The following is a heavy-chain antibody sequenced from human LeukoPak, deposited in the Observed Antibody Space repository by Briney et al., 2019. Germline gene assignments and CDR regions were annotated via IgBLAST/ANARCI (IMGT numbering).Heavy chain of an antibody. V-gene: IGHV4-4*07. J-gene: IGHJ5*02. CDR2: DYSNGHT. CDR3: AKEGTNDYSLDWFDP. D-gene: IGHD4-11*01. CDR1: GGSMSRSY. Sequence: SSATLSLTCTVSGGSMSRSYWSWSRQSAGEGVERVGIDYSNGHTNYNPSLKSRVTVSADTSKNQFSLKLPSVTAADTAVYYCAKEGTNDYSLDWFDPWGQGTLVIVSP.